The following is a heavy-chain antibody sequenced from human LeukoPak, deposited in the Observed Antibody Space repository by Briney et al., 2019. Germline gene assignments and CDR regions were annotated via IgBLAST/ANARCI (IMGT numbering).Heavy chain of an antibody. Sequence: SETLSLTCAVYGGSFSGYYWSWIRQPPGKGLEWIGEINHSGSTNYNPSLKSRVTTSVDTSKNQFSLKLTSMTAADTAVYYCARLLYPPTSALEPLFDYWGQGTLVTVSS. CDR3: ARLLYPPTSALEPLFDY. D-gene: IGHD2-2*02. CDR2: INHSGST. CDR1: GGSFSGYY. V-gene: IGHV4-34*01. J-gene: IGHJ4*02.